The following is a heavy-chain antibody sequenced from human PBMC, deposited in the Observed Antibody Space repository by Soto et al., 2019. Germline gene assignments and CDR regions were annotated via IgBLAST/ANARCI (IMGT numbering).Heavy chain of an antibody. CDR1: GGSISSYY. D-gene: IGHD6-19*01. CDR3: ARLYSSGWPRKNGMDV. J-gene: IGHJ6*02. CDR2: IYYSGST. V-gene: IGHV4-59*01. Sequence: SETLSLTCTVSGGSISSYYWSWIRRPPGKGLEWIGYIYYSGSTNYNPSLKSRVTISVDTSKNQFSLKLSSVTAADTAVYYCARLYSSGWPRKNGMDVWGQGTTVTVSS.